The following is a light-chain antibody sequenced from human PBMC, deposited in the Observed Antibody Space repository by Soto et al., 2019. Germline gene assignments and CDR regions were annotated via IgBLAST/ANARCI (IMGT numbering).Light chain of an antibody. CDR2: VAS. CDR3: QQYGSYPVT. Sequence: EIVLTQSPGTLSLSPGERATLSCRASQSVSSSYLAWFQQKSGQAPRLLIYVASSRATGIPDRFSGSGSGTDFTLTISRLEPEDFAVYYCQQYGSYPVTFGRGTKV. V-gene: IGKV3-20*01. CDR1: QSVSSSY. J-gene: IGKJ1*01.